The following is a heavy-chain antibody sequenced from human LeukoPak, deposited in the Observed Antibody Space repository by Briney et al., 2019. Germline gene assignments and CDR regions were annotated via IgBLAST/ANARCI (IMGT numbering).Heavy chain of an antibody. CDR3: ARGSGSAPKKYYDFWSGYSPRNYYYMDV. CDR1: GYTFTSYD. V-gene: IGHV1-8*01. Sequence: ASVKVSCKASGYTFTSYDINWVRQATGQGLEWMGWMNPNSGNTGYAQKFQGRVTMTRNTSISTAYMELSSLRSEDTAVYYCARGSGSAPKKYYDFWSGYSPRNYYYMDVWGKGTTVTVSS. D-gene: IGHD3-3*01. CDR2: MNPNSGNT. J-gene: IGHJ6*03.